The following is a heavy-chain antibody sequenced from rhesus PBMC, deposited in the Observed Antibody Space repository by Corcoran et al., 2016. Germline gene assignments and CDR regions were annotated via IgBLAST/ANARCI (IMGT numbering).Heavy chain of an antibody. D-gene: IGHD6-31*01. V-gene: IGHV4-106*01. CDR2: IHGSGGST. CDR3: ARDPAAGTGY. CDR1: GGSLSDSYY. J-gene: IGHJ4*01. Sequence: QVQLQESGPGLVKPSETLSLPCAVSGGSLSDSYYWSWLRQAPGKGVEWMGYIHGSGGSTNYNASLKIRVTISPDTSKNQFSLKLTSVTAADTAVYYCARDPAAGTGYWGQGFLVTVSS.